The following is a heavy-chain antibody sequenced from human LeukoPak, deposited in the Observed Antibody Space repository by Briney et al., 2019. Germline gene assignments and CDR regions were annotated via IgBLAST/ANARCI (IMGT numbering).Heavy chain of an antibody. V-gene: IGHV3-48*01. D-gene: IGHD1-26*01. CDR2: ISSSSSTI. CDR3: ARSLNSDLTCY. J-gene: IGHJ4*02. CDR1: GFTFSSYS. Sequence: GGSLRLSCAASGFTFSSYSMNWVRQAPGKGLEWVSYISSSSSTIYYADSVKGLFTISRDNAKNSLYLQMNSLRAEDTAVYYCARSLNSDLTCYWGQGTLVTVSS.